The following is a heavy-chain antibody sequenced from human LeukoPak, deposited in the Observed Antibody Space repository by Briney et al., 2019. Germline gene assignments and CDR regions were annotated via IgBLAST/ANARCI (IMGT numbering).Heavy chain of an antibody. CDR2: IYTSGST. Sequence: SETLSLTCTVSGGSTSSYYWSWIRQPAGKGLEWIGRIYTSGSTNYNPSLKSRVTMSVDTSKNQFSLKLSSVTAADTAVYYCARVSPPDKYDSSGYSLSPPHFDYWGQGTLVTVSS. J-gene: IGHJ4*02. V-gene: IGHV4-4*07. CDR1: GGSTSSYY. CDR3: ARVSPPDKYDSSGYSLSPPHFDY. D-gene: IGHD3-22*01.